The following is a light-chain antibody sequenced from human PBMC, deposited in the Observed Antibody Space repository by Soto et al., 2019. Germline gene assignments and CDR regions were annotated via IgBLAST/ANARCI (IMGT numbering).Light chain of an antibody. Sequence: IVLTQSPGTLSLSPGERATLSCRASQSLSNNIYLAWYQQKPGQAPRLLIYDAFSRAPGIPARFSGGGSGTDFTLTISSLEPEDFGVYYCQQRHNWPITFGQGTRLEIK. CDR1: QSLSNNIY. J-gene: IGKJ5*01. CDR3: QQRHNWPIT. V-gene: IGKV3D-20*02. CDR2: DAF.